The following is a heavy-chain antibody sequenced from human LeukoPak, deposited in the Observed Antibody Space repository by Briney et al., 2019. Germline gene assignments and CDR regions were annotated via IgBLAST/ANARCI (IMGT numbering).Heavy chain of an antibody. CDR2: INPSGGST. J-gene: IGHJ4*02. CDR1: GYTFTSYY. CDR3: ARGRDVVVVAATPFDY. D-gene: IGHD2-15*01. Sequence: GASVKVSCKASGYTFTSYYMHWVRQAPGQGLEWMGIINPSGGSTSYAQKFQGRVTMTRDTSTGTVYMELSSLRSEDTAVYYCARGRDVVVVAATPFDYWGQGTLVTVSS. V-gene: IGHV1-46*01.